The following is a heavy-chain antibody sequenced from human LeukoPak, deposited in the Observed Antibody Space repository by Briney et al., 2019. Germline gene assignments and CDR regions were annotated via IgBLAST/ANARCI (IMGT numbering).Heavy chain of an antibody. D-gene: IGHD5-18*01. CDR1: GSSISSPYY. J-gene: IGHJ3*01. CDR2: RFHSGIT. Sequence: NPSETLSLTCTVSGSSISSPYYWGWIRQPPGKGLEWIGNRFHSGITNYNSSLKRRVTLSVDTSKNQFSLRLTSVTAADTAVYYCAREPLDTAMSRFGAFALWGRGTMVTVSS. CDR3: AREPLDTAMSRFGAFAL. V-gene: IGHV4-38-2*02.